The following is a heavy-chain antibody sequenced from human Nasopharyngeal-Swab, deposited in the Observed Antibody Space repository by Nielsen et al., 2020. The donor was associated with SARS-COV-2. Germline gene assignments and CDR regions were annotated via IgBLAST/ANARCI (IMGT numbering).Heavy chain of an antibody. Sequence: ASVKVSCNASGYTFTGYYMHWVRQAPGQGLEWMGRINPNSGGTNYAQKFQGRVTMTRDTSISTAYMDLSRLRSDDTAVYYCASFVNSPDWDSRFDYWGQGTLVTVSS. CDR1: GYTFTGYY. CDR2: INPNSGGT. D-gene: IGHD3/OR15-3a*01. J-gene: IGHJ4*02. V-gene: IGHV1-2*06. CDR3: ASFVNSPDWDSRFDY.